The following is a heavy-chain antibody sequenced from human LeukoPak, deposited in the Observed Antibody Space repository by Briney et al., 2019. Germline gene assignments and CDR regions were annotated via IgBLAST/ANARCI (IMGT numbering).Heavy chain of an antibody. V-gene: IGHV3-23*01. D-gene: IGHD3-10*01. CDR3: AKVRGGLYYYGSGSYYMNY. CDR2: ISGSGGST. J-gene: IGHJ4*02. CDR1: GFTFSSYA. Sequence: GGSLRLSCAASGFTFSSYAMSWVRRAPGKGLEWVSAISGSGGSTYYADSVKGWFTISRDNSKNTLYLQMNSLRAEDTAVYYCAKVRGGLYYYGSGSYYMNYWGQGTLVTVSS.